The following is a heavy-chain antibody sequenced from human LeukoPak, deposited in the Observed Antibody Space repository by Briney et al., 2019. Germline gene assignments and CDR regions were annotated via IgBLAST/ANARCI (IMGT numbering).Heavy chain of an antibody. CDR2: IYQSGST. V-gene: IGHV4-30-2*01. Sequence: SETLSLTCAVSGGAISGGGYSWSWIRQPPGKGLGWIGYIYQSGSTYYNPSLKSRVTISADRSKKQFSLKVSSVTAADTAVYCCARAENIAVAGTFDYRGQGTLVTVSS. J-gene: IGHJ4*02. D-gene: IGHD6-19*01. CDR3: ARAENIAVAGTFDY. CDR1: GGAISGGGYS.